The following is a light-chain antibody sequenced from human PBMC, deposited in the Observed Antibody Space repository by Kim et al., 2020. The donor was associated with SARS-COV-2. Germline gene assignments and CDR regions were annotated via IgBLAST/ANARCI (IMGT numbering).Light chain of an antibody. J-gene: IGKJ2*01. Sequence: SPGERAPLSCRASPSVSSYLAWYQQKPGQAPRLLIYDASNRATGIPARFSGSGSGTDFTLTISSLEPEDFAVYYCQQRSNWPLEYTFGQGTKLEI. CDR2: DAS. CDR3: QQRSNWPLEYT. V-gene: IGKV3-11*01. CDR1: PSVSSY.